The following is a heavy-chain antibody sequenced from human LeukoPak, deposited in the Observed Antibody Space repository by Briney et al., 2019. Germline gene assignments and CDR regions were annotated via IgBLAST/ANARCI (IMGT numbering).Heavy chain of an antibody. CDR2: IIPIFGTA. Sequence: SVKVSCKASGCTFSSYAISWVRQAPGQGLEWMGGIIPIFGTANYAQKFQGRVTITTDESTSTAYMELSSLRSEDTAVYYCASGTRRIFDYWGQGTLVTVSS. J-gene: IGHJ4*02. CDR1: GCTFSSYA. CDR3: ASGTRRIFDY. V-gene: IGHV1-69*05. D-gene: IGHD1-14*01.